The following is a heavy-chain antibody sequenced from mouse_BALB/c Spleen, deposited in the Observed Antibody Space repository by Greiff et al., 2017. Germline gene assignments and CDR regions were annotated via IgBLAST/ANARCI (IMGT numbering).Heavy chain of an antibody. J-gene: IGHJ4*01. CDR2: ISSGSSTI. CDR1: GFTFSSFG. CDR3: ARGDYEGYYAMDY. V-gene: IGHV5-17*02. D-gene: IGHD2-4*01. Sequence: EVNVVESGGGLVQPGGSRKLSCAASGFTFSSFGMHWVRQAPEKGLEWVAYISSGSSTIYYADTVKGRFTISRDNPKNTLFLQMTSLRSEDTAMYYCARGDYEGYYAMDYWGQGTSVTVSS.